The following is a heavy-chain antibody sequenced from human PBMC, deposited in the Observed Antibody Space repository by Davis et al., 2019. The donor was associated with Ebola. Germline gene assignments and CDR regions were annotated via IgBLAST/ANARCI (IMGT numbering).Heavy chain of an antibody. Sequence: SVKVSCKASGDTFSTYGITWVRQAPGQGLEWMGGIIPIFGTANYAQKFQGRVTITADESTSTAYMELSSLRSEDTAVYYCARPAESGSIVAAGTFDYWGQGTLVTVSS. CDR2: IIPIFGTA. D-gene: IGHD6-13*01. J-gene: IGHJ4*02. CDR3: ARPAESGSIVAAGTFDY. CDR1: GDTFSTYG. V-gene: IGHV1-69*13.